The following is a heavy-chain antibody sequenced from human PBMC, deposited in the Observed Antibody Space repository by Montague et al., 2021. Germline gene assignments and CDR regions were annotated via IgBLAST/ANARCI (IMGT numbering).Heavy chain of an antibody. CDR2: NYYRGNT. V-gene: IGHV4-39*01. D-gene: IGHD3-10*01. J-gene: IGHJ4*02. CDR1: GGSISSSPFY. Sequence: SETLSLTGTVSGGSISSSPFYWGWIRQSPGKGLEWIGSNYYRGNTYYNPSLKSRVSLSIDTSKNQFSLKMNSVTAADTAVYYCARAGPRTYGGDSLDYWGQGALVTVSS. CDR3: ARAGPRTYGGDSLDY.